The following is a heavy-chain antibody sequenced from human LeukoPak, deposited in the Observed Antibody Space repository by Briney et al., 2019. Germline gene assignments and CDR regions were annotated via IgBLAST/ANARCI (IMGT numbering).Heavy chain of an antibody. J-gene: IGHJ4*02. CDR2: IYYSEST. V-gene: IGHV4-59*01. D-gene: IGHD6-19*01. CDR1: GGTISSYY. Sequence: PSETLSLTCTVSGGTISSYYWSWIRQPPGKGLEWIGYIYYSESTNYNPSLYSRVTISVDTSKNQFSLILSSVTAADTAVYHCARATTTGWYADYWGQGTLVTVSS. CDR3: ARATTTGWYADY.